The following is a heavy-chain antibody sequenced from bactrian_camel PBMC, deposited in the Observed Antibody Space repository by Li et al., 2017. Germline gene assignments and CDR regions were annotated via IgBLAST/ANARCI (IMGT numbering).Heavy chain of an antibody. V-gene: IGHV3S53*01. CDR3: GATSVRPFYESSWLATSDYHH. CDR1: SGRYRRNC. Sequence: QLVESGGGSVQAGGSLRLSRVASSGRYRRNCVGWFRQAPGKERERVAGIEGRDTDYRDSVKGRFTISKNDEENTVYLQMSSLKPEDSAMYYCGATSVRPFYESSWLATSDYHHWGQGTQVTVS. D-gene: IGHD5*01. CDR2: IEGRDT. J-gene: IGHJ4*01.